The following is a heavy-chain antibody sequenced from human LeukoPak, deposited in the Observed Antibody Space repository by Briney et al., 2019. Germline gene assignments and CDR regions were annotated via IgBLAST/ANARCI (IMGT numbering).Heavy chain of an antibody. CDR3: ARVVSMTMIVVIPLYFDY. Sequence: SETLSLTCTVSGYSISSGYYWGWIRQPPGKGLEWIGNIFHSGSTYYNPSLKSRATISVDTSKNQFSLKLTSVTAADTAVYYCARVVSMTMIVVIPLYFDYRGQGTLVTVSS. CDR1: GYSISSGYY. J-gene: IGHJ4*02. CDR2: IFHSGST. D-gene: IGHD3-22*01. V-gene: IGHV4-38-2*02.